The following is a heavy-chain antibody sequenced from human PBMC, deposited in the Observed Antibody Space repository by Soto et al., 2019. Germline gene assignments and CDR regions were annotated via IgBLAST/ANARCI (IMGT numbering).Heavy chain of an antibody. Sequence: VGSLRLSCAASGFTFSSYWMSWVRQAPGKGLEWVANIKQDGSEKYYVDSVKGRFTISRDNAKNSQYLQMNSLRAEDTAVYYCARALGSTHYYYDSSGYFGVDYWGQGTLVTVSS. CDR2: IKQDGSEK. CDR3: ARALGSTHYYYDSSGYFGVDY. CDR1: GFTFSSYW. J-gene: IGHJ4*02. D-gene: IGHD3-22*01. V-gene: IGHV3-7*01.